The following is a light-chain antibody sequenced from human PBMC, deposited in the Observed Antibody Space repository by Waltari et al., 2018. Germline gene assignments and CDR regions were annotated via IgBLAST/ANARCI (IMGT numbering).Light chain of an antibody. CDR3: QQHYSSPFT. CDR1: QSVLYSSNNKNY. CDR2: WAS. J-gene: IGKJ3*01. V-gene: IGKV4-1*01. Sequence: DIVMTQSPDSLAVSLGERATINCKSSQSVLYSSNNKNYLAWYQQKPGQPPKVLFYWASTRESGVPDRFSCSVSGTYFTLTLSSLQAEDVAVYYCQQHYSSPFTFGPGTNVDIK.